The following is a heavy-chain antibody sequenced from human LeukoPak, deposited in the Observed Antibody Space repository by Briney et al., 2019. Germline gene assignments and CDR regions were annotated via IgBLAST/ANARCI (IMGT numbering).Heavy chain of an antibody. J-gene: IGHJ4*02. Sequence: GGSLRLSCAASGFTFSTSSMNWVRQAPGKGLEWVSGVTPSGDPTYYADSVKGRFIISRDNSKNTMYLQMNSLRAEDTGVYYCAKDSGWIQFIDWGQGTPVTVSS. V-gene: IGHV3-23*01. CDR1: GFTFSTSS. CDR2: VTPSGDPT. CDR3: AKDSGWIQFID. D-gene: IGHD5-18*01.